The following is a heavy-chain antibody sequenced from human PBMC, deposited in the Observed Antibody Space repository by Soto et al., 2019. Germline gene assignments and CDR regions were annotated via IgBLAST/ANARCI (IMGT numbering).Heavy chain of an antibody. CDR2: INCDSGGT. D-gene: IGHD5-12*01. CDR3: TRDLVGYDAFDV. V-gene: IGHV1-2*02. Sequence: QVHLVQSGAEVKKPGTSDKVSCKTSGYTFSDYYIHWVRQAPGQGLEWMGRINCDSGGTTYSQKFQGRVTMTRDTSITTVYMDLSRLTSNDTAVYYCTRDLVGYDAFDVWGRGTLVAVSP. J-gene: IGHJ3*01. CDR1: GYTFSDYY.